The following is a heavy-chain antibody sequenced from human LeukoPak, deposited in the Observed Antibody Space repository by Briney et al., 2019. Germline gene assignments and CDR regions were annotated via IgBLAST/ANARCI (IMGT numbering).Heavy chain of an antibody. V-gene: IGHV3-21*04. J-gene: IGHJ4*02. CDR3: AKDQIAVAGMDY. D-gene: IGHD6-19*01. CDR2: ISSSSSYI. Sequence: GGSLRLSCAASGFTFSSYSMNWVRQAPGKGLEWVSSISSSSSYIYYADSVKGRFTISRDNSKNTLYLQMNSLRAEDTAVYYCAKDQIAVAGMDYWGQGTLVTVSS. CDR1: GFTFSSYS.